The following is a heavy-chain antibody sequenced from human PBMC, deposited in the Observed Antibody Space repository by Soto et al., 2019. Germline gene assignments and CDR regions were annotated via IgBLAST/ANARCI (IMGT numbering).Heavy chain of an antibody. V-gene: IGHV3-23*01. J-gene: IGHJ6*02. D-gene: IGHD3-3*01. CDR2: ISGSGGST. CDR3: AKGKAIFGVVRRDYYYYGMDV. CDR1: GFTFSSYA. Sequence: GVLRLSCAASGFTFSSYAMSWVRQAPGKGLEWVSAISGSGGSTYYADSVKGRFTISRDNSKNTLYLQMNSLRAEDTAVYYCAKGKAIFGVVRRDYYYYGMDVWGQGTTVTVSS.